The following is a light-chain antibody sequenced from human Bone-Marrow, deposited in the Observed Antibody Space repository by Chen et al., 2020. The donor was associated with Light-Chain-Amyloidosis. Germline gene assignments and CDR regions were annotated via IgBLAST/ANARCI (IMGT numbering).Light chain of an antibody. CDR3: QQYNSYSRT. Sequence: DIQMTQSPSTLSASVGDRVIITCRASESVSDWLAWYQQKPGKAPKLLIYKTSSLETGVPSRFSGSGSETEFTRTISSLQPDDFATYYCQQYNSYSRTFGQGTKVEVK. CDR2: KTS. CDR1: ESVSDW. V-gene: IGKV1-5*03. J-gene: IGKJ1*01.